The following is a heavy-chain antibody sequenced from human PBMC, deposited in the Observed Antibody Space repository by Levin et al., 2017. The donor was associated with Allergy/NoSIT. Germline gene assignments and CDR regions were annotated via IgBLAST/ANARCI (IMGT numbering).Heavy chain of an antibody. CDR1: GFTFSSYA. J-gene: IGHJ4*02. CDR2: ISYDGSNK. D-gene: IGHD3-16*01. V-gene: IGHV3-30*04. Sequence: PSQTLSLTCAASGFTFSSYAMHWVRQAPGKGLEWVAVISYDGSNKYYADSVKGRFTISRDNSKNTLYLQMNSLRAEDTAVYYCARGGRWVDYWGQGTLVTVSS. CDR3: ARGGRWVDY.